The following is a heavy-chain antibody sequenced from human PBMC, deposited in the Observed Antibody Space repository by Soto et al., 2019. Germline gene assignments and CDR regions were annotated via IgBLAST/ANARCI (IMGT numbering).Heavy chain of an antibody. J-gene: IGHJ4*02. Sequence: SVKVSCKASGGTFSSYAISWVRQAPGQGLEWMGGIIPIFGTANYAQKFQGRVTITADESTSTAYMELSSLRSEDTAVYYCAREGRWAYCGGDCFTYFDYWGQGTLVTVSS. V-gene: IGHV1-69*13. CDR1: GGTFSSYA. CDR3: AREGRWAYCGGDCFTYFDY. CDR2: IIPIFGTA. D-gene: IGHD2-21*02.